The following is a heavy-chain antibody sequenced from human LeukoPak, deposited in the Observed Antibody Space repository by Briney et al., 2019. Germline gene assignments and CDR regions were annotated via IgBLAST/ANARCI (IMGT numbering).Heavy chain of an antibody. CDR2: ISSSGSTI. D-gene: IGHD3-3*01. CDR1: GFTFSGYY. CDR3: ARDLYDFWSGYYAVDY. J-gene: IGHJ4*02. V-gene: IGHV3-11*01. Sequence: GGSLRLSCAASGFTFSGYYMSWIRQAPGKGLEWVSYISSSGSTIYYADSVKGRFTISRDNAKNSLYLQMNSLRAEDTAVYYCARDLYDFWSGYYAVDYWGQGTLVTVSS.